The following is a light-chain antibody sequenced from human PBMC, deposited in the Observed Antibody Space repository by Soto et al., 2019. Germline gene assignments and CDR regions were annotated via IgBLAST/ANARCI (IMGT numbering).Light chain of an antibody. CDR1: SSDVGGYNY. V-gene: IGLV2-14*01. Sequence: QSVLTQPASVSGSPGQSITISCTGTSSDVGGYNYVSWYQQHPGKAPKLIIYEVSNRPSGVSNRFSGSKSGNTASLTISGLQAEDEADYFCSSYTSSSALYVFGTGTKSPS. J-gene: IGLJ1*01. CDR3: SSYTSSSALYV. CDR2: EVS.